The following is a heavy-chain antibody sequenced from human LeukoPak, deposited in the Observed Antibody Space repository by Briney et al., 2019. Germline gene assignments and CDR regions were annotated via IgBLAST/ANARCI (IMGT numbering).Heavy chain of an antibody. CDR3: AKEGDYYGSGSYRDGFDI. J-gene: IGHJ3*02. V-gene: IGHV3-48*03. Sequence: GGSLRLSCAASGFTFSSYEMNWVRQAPGKGLEWVSYISRSGSTIYYADSVKGRFTISRDNAKNSLYLQMNSLRAEDTAVYYCAKEGDYYGSGSYRDGFDIWGQGTTVTVSS. CDR1: GFTFSSYE. CDR2: ISRSGSTI. D-gene: IGHD3-10*01.